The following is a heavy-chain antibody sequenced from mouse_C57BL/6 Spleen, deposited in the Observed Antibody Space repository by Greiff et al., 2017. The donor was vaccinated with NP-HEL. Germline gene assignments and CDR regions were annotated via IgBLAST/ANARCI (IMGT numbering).Heavy chain of an antibody. CDR3: ANVLRSYYYAMDY. Sequence: VQLKESGGGLVKPGGSLKLSCAASGFTFSDYGMHWVRQAPEKGLEWVAYISSGSSTIYYADTVKGRFTISRDNAKNTLFLQMTSLRSVDTAMYYCANVLRSYYYAMDYWGQGTSVTVSS. D-gene: IGHD1-1*01. CDR1: GFTFSDYG. V-gene: IGHV5-17*01. J-gene: IGHJ4*01. CDR2: ISSGSSTI.